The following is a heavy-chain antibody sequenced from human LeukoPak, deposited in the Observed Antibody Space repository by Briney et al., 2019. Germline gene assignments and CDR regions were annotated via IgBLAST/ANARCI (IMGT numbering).Heavy chain of an antibody. D-gene: IGHD6-6*01. CDR2: INSDGSEG. CDR1: GFTFSGFW. J-gene: IGHJ3*01. V-gene: IGHV3-7*03. CDR3: ARSSYSSSSSV. Sequence: GGSLRLSCAVSGFTFSGFWMSWSRQAPGKGLEWVASINSDGSEGYYADVVKGRFTISRDNAKNSLYLQINSLRAEDTAVYYCARSSYSSSSSVWGQGTKVTVSS.